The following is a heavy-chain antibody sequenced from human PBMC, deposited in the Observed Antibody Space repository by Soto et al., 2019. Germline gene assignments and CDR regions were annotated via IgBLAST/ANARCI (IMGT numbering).Heavy chain of an antibody. Sequence: QVQLVQSGAEVKKPGSSVKVSCKASGGTFSSYTISWVRQAPGQGLEWMGRIIPILGIANYAQKFQGRVTLTADKSTSTAYMELSSLRSEDTAVYYCASYIAAAGTLGFEPWGQGTLVTVSS. CDR1: GGTFSSYT. V-gene: IGHV1-69*02. D-gene: IGHD6-13*01. CDR2: IIPILGIA. J-gene: IGHJ5*02. CDR3: ASYIAAAGTLGFEP.